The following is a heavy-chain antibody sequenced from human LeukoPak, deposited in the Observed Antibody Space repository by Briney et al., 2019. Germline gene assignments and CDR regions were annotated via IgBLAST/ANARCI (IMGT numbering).Heavy chain of an antibody. CDR2: INHNGST. J-gene: IGHJ5*02. V-gene: IGHV4-34*01. D-gene: IGHD2-2*01. CDR1: GGSFSDYF. Sequence: SETLSLTCAVYGGSFSDYFWSWIRQSPGKGLEWIGEINHNGSTNYNPSLESRVTISIDTSKNQFSLKLSSVTAADTAVYYCARGDCSSTSCYLSDWFDPRGQGTLVTVSS. CDR3: ARGDCSSTSCYLSDWFDP.